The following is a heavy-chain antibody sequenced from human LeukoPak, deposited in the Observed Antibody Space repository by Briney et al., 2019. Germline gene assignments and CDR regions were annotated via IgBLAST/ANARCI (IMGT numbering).Heavy chain of an antibody. D-gene: IGHD6-19*01. J-gene: IGHJ4*02. CDR1: GGSISSSSYS. V-gene: IGHV4-39*01. Sequence: KTSETLSLTCTVSGGSISSSSYSWGWIRQPPGKGLEWIGSIYYSGSTYYNPSLKSRVTISVDTSKNQFSLKLSSVTAADTAVYYCARHLVRWLVVGDFDYWGQGTLVTVSS. CDR2: IYYSGST. CDR3: ARHLVRWLVVGDFDY.